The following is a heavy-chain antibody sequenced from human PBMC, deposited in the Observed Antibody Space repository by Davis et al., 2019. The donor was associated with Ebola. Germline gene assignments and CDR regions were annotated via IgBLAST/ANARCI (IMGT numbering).Heavy chain of an antibody. CDR2: ISSSSNYI. J-gene: IGHJ2*01. CDR3: VRDPALVVTGGGWHFDL. CDR1: GFTFSSYS. Sequence: GGSLRLSCAASGFTFSSYSMNWVRQAPGKGLEWVSFISSSSNYIYYADSVKVRFTTSRDNAKNSLYLQMNTLGAEDTAVYYCVRDPALVVTGGGWHFDLWGRGTLVTVSS. V-gene: IGHV3-21*01. D-gene: IGHD2-21*02.